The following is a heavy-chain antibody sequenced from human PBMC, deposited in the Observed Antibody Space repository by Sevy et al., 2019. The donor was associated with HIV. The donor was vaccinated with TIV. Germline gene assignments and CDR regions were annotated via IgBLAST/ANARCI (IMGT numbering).Heavy chain of an antibody. D-gene: IGHD3-10*01. V-gene: IGHV3-74*01. CDR1: GFIFENYW. CDR2: INSDGSSA. CDR3: ARDQNYYGSGSYDY. Sequence: GGSLRLSCATSGFIFENYWMHWIRQVPGKGLVWVSRINSDGSSATYADSVKGRFTISRDNAKNSLYLQMNSLRAEDTALYYCARDQNYYGSGSYDYWGQGTLVTVSS. J-gene: IGHJ4*02.